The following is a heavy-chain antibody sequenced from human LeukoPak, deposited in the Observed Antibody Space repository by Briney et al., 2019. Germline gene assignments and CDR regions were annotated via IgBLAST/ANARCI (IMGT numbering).Heavy chain of an antibody. Sequence: ASVKVYCKVSGYTLTELSMHWVRQAPGKGLEWMGGFDPEDGETIYAQKFQGRVTMTEDTSTDTAYMELSSLRSEDTAVYYCATAPSRGYSYGYRWFDPWGQGTLVTVSS. CDR2: FDPEDGET. J-gene: IGHJ5*02. CDR1: GYTLTELS. CDR3: ATAPSRGYSYGYRWFDP. D-gene: IGHD5-18*01. V-gene: IGHV1-24*01.